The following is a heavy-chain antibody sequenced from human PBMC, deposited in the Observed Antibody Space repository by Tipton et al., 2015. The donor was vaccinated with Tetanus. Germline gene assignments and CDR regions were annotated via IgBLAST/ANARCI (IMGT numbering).Heavy chain of an antibody. Sequence: TLSLTCAVYGGSFSGYYWSWIRQPPGKGLEWIGEINHSGSTNYNPSLKSRVTISVDTSKNQFSLKLSSVTAADTAVYYCARDVGTYARGLYYYYGMDVWGQGTTVTVSS. V-gene: IGHV4-34*01. CDR1: GGSFSGYY. J-gene: IGHJ6*02. D-gene: IGHD2-8*01. CDR3: ARDVGTYARGLYYYYGMDV. CDR2: INHSGST.